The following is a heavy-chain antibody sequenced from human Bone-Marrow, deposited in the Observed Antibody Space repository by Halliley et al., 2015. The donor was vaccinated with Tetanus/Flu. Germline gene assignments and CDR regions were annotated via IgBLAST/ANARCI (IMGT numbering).Heavy chain of an antibody. Sequence: EWMGVIYPGDSDTRYRPSFQGQVTISADKSISTAYLQWSSLKASDTAMYFCARDTRGYYYHFDYWGQGTLVTVSS. D-gene: IGHD3-22*01. J-gene: IGHJ4*02. CDR2: IYPGDSDT. CDR3: ARDTRGYYYHFDY. V-gene: IGHV5-51*01.